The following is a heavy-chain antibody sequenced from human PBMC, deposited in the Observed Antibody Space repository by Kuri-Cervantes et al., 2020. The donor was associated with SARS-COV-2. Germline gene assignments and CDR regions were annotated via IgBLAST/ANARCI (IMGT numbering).Heavy chain of an antibody. CDR3: ARKGADY. CDR1: GFNFNQYS. V-gene: IGHV3-21*01. CDR2: ITTSPSSM. Sequence: GESLKISCTASGFNFNQYSLNWVRQAPGKGLEWLSSITTSPSSMYYAASVRGRFTISRDNAKNSLYLQMNSLRAEDTAVYYCARKGADYWGQGTLVTVSS. J-gene: IGHJ4*02. D-gene: IGHD3-16*01.